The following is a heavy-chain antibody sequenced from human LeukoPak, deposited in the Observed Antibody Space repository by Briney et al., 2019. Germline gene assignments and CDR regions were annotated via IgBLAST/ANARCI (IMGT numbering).Heavy chain of an antibody. V-gene: IGHV1-69*02. CDR2: IIPFIGVT. D-gene: IGHD2-2*02. Sequence: ASVKVSCKASGDTFSSHTINWVRQAPGLGLEWMGRIIPFIGVTKYAQKFQARVTITADKSTSTAYMELSKDTAVYYCARGYCTSTTCYMYNWLDPWGQGTLVTVSS. J-gene: IGHJ5*02. CDR1: GDTFSSHT. CDR3: ARGYCTSTTCYMYNWLDP.